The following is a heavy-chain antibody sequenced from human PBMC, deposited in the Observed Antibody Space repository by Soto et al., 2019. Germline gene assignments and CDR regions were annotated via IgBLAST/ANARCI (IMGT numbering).Heavy chain of an antibody. D-gene: IGHD6-13*01. CDR3: ARDGAAAGYYYYGMDV. CDR2: ISAYNGNT. V-gene: IGHV1-18*01. J-gene: IGHJ6*02. Sequence: ASVKVSCKASGYTFTSYGISWVRQAPGQGLEWMGWISAYNGNTNYAQKLQGRVTMTTDTSTSTAYMELRSLRSDDTAVYYCARDGAAAGYYYYGMDVWGQGTTVTVSS. CDR1: GYTFTSYG.